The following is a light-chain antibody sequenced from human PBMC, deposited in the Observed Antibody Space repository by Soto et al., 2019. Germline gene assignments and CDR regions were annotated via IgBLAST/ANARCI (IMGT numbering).Light chain of an antibody. Sequence: DIQMTQSPSTLSASVGDRVTITCRASQSVNGWLAWFQQKPGKAPNLLIYKASSWQSGVSSRFSGSGSGTEFTLTITSLQPDDFATYYCQHYYGNPRTIGQGTKLEIK. CDR2: KAS. J-gene: IGKJ1*01. CDR1: QSVNGW. CDR3: QHYYGNPRT. V-gene: IGKV1-5*03.